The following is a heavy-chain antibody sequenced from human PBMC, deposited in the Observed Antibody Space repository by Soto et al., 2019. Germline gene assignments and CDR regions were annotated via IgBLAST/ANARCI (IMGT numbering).Heavy chain of an antibody. J-gene: IGHJ4*02. CDR2: IYPTDGGT. V-gene: IGHV1-2*02. Sequence: QVQLVQSGAEVKKPGASMKVSCKASGYTFTNYYIYWVRQAPGQRLAWMGWIYPTDGGTNYAQKCQSRVTMTMDTSSSTAYMELSRLSSDDTAVYYCASGRDRGSSESSFDYWGQGTLVTVSS. CDR1: GYTFTNYY. CDR3: ASGRDRGSSESSFDY. D-gene: IGHD6-6*01.